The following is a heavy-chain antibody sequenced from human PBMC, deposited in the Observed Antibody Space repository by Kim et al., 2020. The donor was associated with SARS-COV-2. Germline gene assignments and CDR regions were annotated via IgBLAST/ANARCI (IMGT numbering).Heavy chain of an antibody. Sequence: GGSLRHSCAASGFTFSSYVMSWVRQAPGKGLECVAAISGTGGDTYYADSVKGRFTISRDNSMGTLFLQMNSLRAEDTAVYYCAKRVAGPFDCWGQGNLVTVSS. J-gene: IGHJ4*02. V-gene: IGHV3-23*01. D-gene: IGHD6-19*01. CDR1: GFTFSSYV. CDR2: ISGTGGDT. CDR3: AKRVAGPFDC.